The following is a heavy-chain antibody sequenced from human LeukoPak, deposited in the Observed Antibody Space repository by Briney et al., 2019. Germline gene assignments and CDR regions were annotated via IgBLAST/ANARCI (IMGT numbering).Heavy chain of an antibody. D-gene: IGHD1-26*01. J-gene: IGHJ4*02. CDR3: ARDGIVGPTTEFDY. Sequence: PGGSLRLSCAASGFTFSSYAMSWVRQAPGKGLEWVSAISGSGGSTYYADSVKGRFTISRDNSRNTLYLQMSSLGAGDTAVYYCARDGIVGPTTEFDYWGQGTLVTVSS. CDR2: ISGSGGST. CDR1: GFTFSSYA. V-gene: IGHV3-23*01.